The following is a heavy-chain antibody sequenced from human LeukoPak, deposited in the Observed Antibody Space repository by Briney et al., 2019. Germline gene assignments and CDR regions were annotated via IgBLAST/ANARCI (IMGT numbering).Heavy chain of an antibody. Sequence: SVKVSCKASGYTFNTFTTYGISWVRQAPGQGLEWMGGIIPIFGTANYAQKFQGRVTITADESTSTAYMELSSLRSEDTAVYYCARVDCSGGSCLIDYWGQGTLVTVSS. CDR3: ARVDCSGGSCLIDY. D-gene: IGHD2-15*01. J-gene: IGHJ4*02. CDR1: GYTFNTFT. CDR2: IIPIFGTA. V-gene: IGHV1-69*13.